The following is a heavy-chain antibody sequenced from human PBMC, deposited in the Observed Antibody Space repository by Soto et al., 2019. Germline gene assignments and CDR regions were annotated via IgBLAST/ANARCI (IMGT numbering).Heavy chain of an antibody. CDR1: GYTFTSYY. V-gene: IGHV1-46*01. J-gene: IGHJ6*02. CDR3: AREIGGDYPSGSDYYGMDV. CDR2: INPSGGST. Sequence: ASVKVSCKASGYTFTSYYMHWVRQAPGQGLEWMGIINPSGGSTSYAQKFQGRVTMTRDTSTSTVYMELSSLRSEDTAVYYCAREIGGDYPSGSDYYGMDVWVPETLLVTVSS. D-gene: IGHD4-17*01.